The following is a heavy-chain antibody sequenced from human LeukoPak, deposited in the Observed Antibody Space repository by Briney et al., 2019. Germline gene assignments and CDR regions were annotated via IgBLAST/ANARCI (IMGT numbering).Heavy chain of an antibody. D-gene: IGHD2-2*01. V-gene: IGHV3-30*18. J-gene: IGHJ4*02. CDR2: ISYDGSNK. CDR3: AKGGKYQLLPFDY. Sequence: PGGSLRLSCAASGCTFSSYGMHWVRQAPGKGLEWVAVISYDGSNKYYADSVKGRFTISRDNSKNTLYLQMNSLRAEDTAVYYCAKGGKYQLLPFDYWGQGTLVTVSS. CDR1: GCTFSSYG.